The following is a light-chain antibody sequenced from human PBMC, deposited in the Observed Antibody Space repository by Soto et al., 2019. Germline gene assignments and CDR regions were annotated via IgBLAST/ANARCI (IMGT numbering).Light chain of an antibody. Sequence: DIQMTQSPSSLSASVGDRVTITCQASQVISNYLHWYQQKPGKAPKLLIYDASNLETGVPSRFSGSGSGTDFTFTIISLQPEDIATYYCQQYDNLPFTFGPGTKVDIK. CDR3: QQYDNLPFT. J-gene: IGKJ3*01. V-gene: IGKV1-33*01. CDR2: DAS. CDR1: QVISNY.